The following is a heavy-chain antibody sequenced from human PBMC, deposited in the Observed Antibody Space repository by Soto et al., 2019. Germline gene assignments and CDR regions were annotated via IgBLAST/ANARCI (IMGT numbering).Heavy chain of an antibody. CDR1: GYTFTSYG. J-gene: IGHJ6*02. D-gene: IGHD6-19*01. CDR3: ATGINSSGWYFYYYYGMDV. Sequence: GPSVKVSCKASGYTFTSYGISWVRQAPGQGLEWMGWISAYNGNTNYAQKLQGRVTMTTDTSTSTAYMELRSLRSDDTAVYYCATGINSSGWYFYYYYGMDVWGQGTTVTVSS. CDR2: ISAYNGNT. V-gene: IGHV1-18*01.